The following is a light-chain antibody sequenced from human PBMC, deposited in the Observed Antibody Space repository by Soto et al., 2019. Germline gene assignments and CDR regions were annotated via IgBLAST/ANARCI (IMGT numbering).Light chain of an antibody. CDR2: YAS. V-gene: IGKV3-15*01. CDR1: QTVHRN. CDR3: QHYSNWPPT. J-gene: IGKJ3*01. Sequence: EVMMTQSPATLSVYPGERATLSCRASQTVHRNLAWYQQKPGQAPSLLISYASTRATGIPARFSGSGSGTEFTLTISSLQSEDSGVYYCQHYSNWPPTFGPGTKVEIK.